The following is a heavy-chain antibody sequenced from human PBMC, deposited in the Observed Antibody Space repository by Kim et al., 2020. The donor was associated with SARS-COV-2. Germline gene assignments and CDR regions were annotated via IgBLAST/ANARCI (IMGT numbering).Heavy chain of an antibody. CDR1: GYTFTSYY. CDR2: INPSGGST. J-gene: IGHJ6*02. CDR3: ARDYYGSGSYSPPYYYGMDV. D-gene: IGHD3-10*01. V-gene: IGHV1-46*01. Sequence: ASVKVSCKASGYTFTSYYMHWVRQAPGQGLEWMGIINPSGGSTSYAQKFQGRVTMTRDTSTSTVYMELSSLRSEDTAMYYCARDYYGSGSYSPPYYYGMDVWGQGTTVTVSS.